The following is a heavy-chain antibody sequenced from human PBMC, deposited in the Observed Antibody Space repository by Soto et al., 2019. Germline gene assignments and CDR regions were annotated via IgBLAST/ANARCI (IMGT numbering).Heavy chain of an antibody. CDR2: IFYSGST. V-gene: IGHV4-39*01. J-gene: IGHJ5*02. CDR3: ARQPTTGDTDLWFDP. D-gene: IGHD2-21*01. CDR1: GGSISTSRSY. Sequence: QLQLLESGPGLVKASETLSLTCIVSGGSISTSRSYWAWIRQPPGKGLGWLANIFYSGSTFYNPSLASRVSVSVDTSKNEFSLKLRSVTAADTAVYYCARQPTTGDTDLWFDPWGQGTLVTVSS.